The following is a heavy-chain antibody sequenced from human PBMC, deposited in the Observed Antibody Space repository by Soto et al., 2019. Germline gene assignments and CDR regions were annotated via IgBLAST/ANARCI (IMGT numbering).Heavy chain of an antibody. Sequence: EVQLVESGGGLVKPGGSLRLSCAASGFTFSSYSMNWVRQAPGKGLEWVSSISSSSSYIYYADSVKGRFTISRDNAKNSLYLQMNSLRAEDTAVYYCARDPRAYCGGDCYANWFDPWGQGTLVTVSS. CDR3: ARDPRAYCGGDCYANWFDP. V-gene: IGHV3-21*01. D-gene: IGHD2-21*02. J-gene: IGHJ5*02. CDR2: ISSSSSYI. CDR1: GFTFSSYS.